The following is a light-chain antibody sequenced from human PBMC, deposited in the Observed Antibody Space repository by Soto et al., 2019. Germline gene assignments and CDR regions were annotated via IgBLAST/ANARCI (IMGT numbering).Light chain of an antibody. J-gene: IGLJ2*01. Sequence: QSVLTQPASVSGSPGQSNTISCTGISSDVGGYNYVSWYQQHPGKAPKLMIYDVSNRPSGVSNRFSGSKSGNTASLTISGLQAEDEADYSCSSYTSSSTVFGGGTKLTVL. CDR2: DVS. CDR1: SSDVGGYNY. V-gene: IGLV2-14*01. CDR3: SSYTSSSTV.